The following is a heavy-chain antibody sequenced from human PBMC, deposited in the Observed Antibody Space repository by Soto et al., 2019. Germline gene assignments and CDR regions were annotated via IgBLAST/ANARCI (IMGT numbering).Heavy chain of an antibody. CDR1: GFTFSSYS. V-gene: IGHV3-48*01. D-gene: IGHD1-26*01. CDR2: ISSSSSTI. CDR3: VRGASLNFDY. Sequence: GGSLRLSCAASGFTFSSYSMNWVRQAPGKGLEWVSYISSSSSTIYYADSVKGRFTISRDNAKNSLYLQMNSLRAEDMAFYYCVRGASLNFDYWGQGTLVTVSS. J-gene: IGHJ4*02.